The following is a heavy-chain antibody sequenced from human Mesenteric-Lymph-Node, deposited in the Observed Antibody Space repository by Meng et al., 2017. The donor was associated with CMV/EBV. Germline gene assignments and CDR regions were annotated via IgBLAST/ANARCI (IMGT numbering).Heavy chain of an antibody. Sequence: GGSLRLSCAASGFTLSRYDIHWVRQVAGKGLEWVSGIGSAGDTYYADSVKGRFTISREKAKNSLYLQMNSLRAGDTAVYYCARADQAQTYYDFWSGYFWGFDYWGQGTLVTVSS. CDR1: GFTLSRYD. J-gene: IGHJ4*02. D-gene: IGHD3-3*01. V-gene: IGHV3-13*01. CDR3: ARADQAQTYYDFWSGYFWGFDY. CDR2: IGSAGDT.